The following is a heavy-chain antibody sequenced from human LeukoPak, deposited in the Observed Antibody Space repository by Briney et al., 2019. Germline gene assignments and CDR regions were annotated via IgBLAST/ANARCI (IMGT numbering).Heavy chain of an antibody. J-gene: IGHJ6*02. CDR3: AKSPTSSGWSFYYYYGMDV. CDR2: IYYSGST. Sequence: SETLSLTCTVSGGSISSYYWSWIRQPPGKGLEWIGYIYYSGSTNYNPSLKSRVTISVDTSKNQFSLKLSSVTAADTAVYYCAKSPTSSGWSFYYYYGMDVWGQGTTVTVSS. D-gene: IGHD6-19*01. V-gene: IGHV4-59*01. CDR1: GGSISSYY.